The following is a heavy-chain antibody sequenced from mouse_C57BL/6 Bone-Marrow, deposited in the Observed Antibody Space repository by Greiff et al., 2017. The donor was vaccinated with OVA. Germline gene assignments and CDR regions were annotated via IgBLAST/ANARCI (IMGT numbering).Heavy chain of an antibody. CDR3: ARAHDYYGSSFDY. CDR1: GYAFTNYL. Sequence: QVQLQQSGAELVRPGTSVKVSCKASGYAFTNYLIEWVKQRPGQGLEWIGVINPGSGGTNYNEKFKGKATLTADKSSSTAYMQLSSLTSEDSAVYFCARAHDYYGSSFDYWGQGTTLTVSS. J-gene: IGHJ2*01. V-gene: IGHV1-54*01. D-gene: IGHD1-1*01. CDR2: INPGSGGT.